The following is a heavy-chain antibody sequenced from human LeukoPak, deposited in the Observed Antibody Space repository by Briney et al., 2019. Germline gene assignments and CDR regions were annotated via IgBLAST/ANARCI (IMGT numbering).Heavy chain of an antibody. CDR1: GFTFSTYS. Sequence: GGSLRLSCAASGFTFSTYSMNWVRQAPGKGLEWVSYISSSSSHINYADSVQGRFTISRDNAKNSLYLQKNSLRAEDTAVYYCVREFYYFDYWGQGTLVTVSS. CDR3: VREFYYFDY. V-gene: IGHV3-21*05. CDR2: ISSSSSHI. J-gene: IGHJ4*02.